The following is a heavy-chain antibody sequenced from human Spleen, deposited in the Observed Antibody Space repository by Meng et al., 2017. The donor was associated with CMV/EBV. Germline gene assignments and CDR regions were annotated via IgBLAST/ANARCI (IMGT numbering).Heavy chain of an antibody. D-gene: IGHD2-15*01. J-gene: IGHJ4*02. Sequence: DSEITFSDSYMSWIRQAPGKGLEWVSYISSGGSTIYYADSVKGRFTISRDNGKNSVYLQMNSLRAEDTAVYYCASNGGLAGRLLYYWGRGTLVTVSS. CDR1: EITFSDSY. V-gene: IGHV3-11*04. CDR3: ASNGGLAGRLLYY. CDR2: ISSGGSTI.